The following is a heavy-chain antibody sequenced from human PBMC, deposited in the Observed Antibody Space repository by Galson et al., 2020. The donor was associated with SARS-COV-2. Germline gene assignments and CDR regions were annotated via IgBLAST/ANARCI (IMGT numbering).Heavy chain of an antibody. V-gene: IGHV1-3*04. CDR1: GYIYNKYD. CDR2: INTGNGNT. Sequence: VLVKVSCKASGYIYNKYDMHWVRQPPAQGLEWMASINTGNGNTHNSQKFQGGITITRDTSATTVYMELRSLRFEDTAIYYCAKEGDSGYDLDYWGQGTLVAVSS. D-gene: IGHD5-12*01. J-gene: IGHJ4*02. CDR3: AKEGDSGYDLDY.